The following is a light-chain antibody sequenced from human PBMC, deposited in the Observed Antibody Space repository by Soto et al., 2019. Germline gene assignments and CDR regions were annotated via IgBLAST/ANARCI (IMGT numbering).Light chain of an antibody. CDR1: QSMSRL. Sequence: DIQMTQSPSTLSASVGDRVTITCRASQSMSRLLAWCQQKPGKAPKLLIYKASSLESGVPSRFSGSGSGTEFTLTISSLQPDDFATYYCQQSNSYRWTFGQGTKVEIK. J-gene: IGKJ1*01. CDR2: KAS. V-gene: IGKV1-5*03. CDR3: QQSNSYRWT.